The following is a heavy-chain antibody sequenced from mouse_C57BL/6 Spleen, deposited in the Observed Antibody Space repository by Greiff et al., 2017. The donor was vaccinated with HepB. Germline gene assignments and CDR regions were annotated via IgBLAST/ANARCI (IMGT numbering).Heavy chain of an antibody. V-gene: IGHV1-81*01. CDR1: GYTFTSYG. D-gene: IGHD2-3*01. Sequence: VKLQESGAELARPGASVKLSCKASGYTFTSYGISWVKQRTGQGLEWIGEIYPRSGNTYYNEKFKGKATLTADKSSSTAYMELRSLTSEDSAVYFCARPYDGYFYYFDYWGQGTTLTVSS. CDR2: IYPRSGNT. J-gene: IGHJ2*01. CDR3: ARPYDGYFYYFDY.